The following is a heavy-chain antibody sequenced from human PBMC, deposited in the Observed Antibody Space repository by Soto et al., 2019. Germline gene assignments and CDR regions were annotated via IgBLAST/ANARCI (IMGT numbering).Heavy chain of an antibody. CDR2: IYHSGST. CDR3: ARYEVARILKGFTVYNLFDP. CDR1: GGSISSYY. V-gene: IGHV4-59*01. Sequence: SETLSLTCTVSGGSISSYYWSWIRQPPGKGLEWIGYIYHSGSTNYNPSLKGRVTVSVDTSKNQFSLRLSSVTAADTAVYYCARYEVARILKGFTVYNLFDPWGQGTLVTVSS. J-gene: IGHJ5*02. D-gene: IGHD3-16*01.